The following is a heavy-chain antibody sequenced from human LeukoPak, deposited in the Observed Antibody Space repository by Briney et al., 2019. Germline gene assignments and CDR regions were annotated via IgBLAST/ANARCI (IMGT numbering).Heavy chain of an antibody. D-gene: IGHD3-10*01. CDR2: IYYSGNT. Sequence: KPSETLSLTCTVSGGSISSYYWSWIRQPPGKGLEWIGYIYYSGNTNYNPSLKSRVSISVDTSKNQFSLKLSSVTAADTAVYYCARHSYGSGSYPQFDYWGQGTLVTVSS. CDR1: GGSISSYY. CDR3: ARHSYGSGSYPQFDY. V-gene: IGHV4-59*08. J-gene: IGHJ4*02.